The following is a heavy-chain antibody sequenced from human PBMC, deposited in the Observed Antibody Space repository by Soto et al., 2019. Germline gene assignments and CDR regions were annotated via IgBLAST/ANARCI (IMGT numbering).Heavy chain of an antibody. V-gene: IGHV4-39*01. J-gene: IGHJ5*02. CDR3: ARAGYCSGGSCYTVRFDP. CDR2: VFYDGTT. D-gene: IGHD2-15*01. CDR1: GGAINTNNYY. Sequence: SETLSLTCTVSGGAINTNNYYWGWVRQAPGKGLEWIGSVFYDGTTYYSPSLKSRVTISLATSRTQFALKLNSVTAADTAVYYCARAGYCSGGSCYTVRFDPWGQGTLVTVSS.